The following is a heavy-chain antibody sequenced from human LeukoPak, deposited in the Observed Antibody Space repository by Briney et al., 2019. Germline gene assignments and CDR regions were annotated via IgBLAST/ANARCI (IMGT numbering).Heavy chain of an antibody. CDR2: IYYSGST. V-gene: IGHV4-59*08. CDR3: ARLGIAAAGTSGNYYYYGMDV. CDR1: GGSISSYY. Sequence: SETLSLTCTVSGGSISSYYWSWIRQPPGKGLEWIGYIYYSGSTNYNPSLKSRVTISVDTSKNQSSLKLSSVTAADTAVYYCARLGIAAAGTSGNYYYYGMDVWGQGTTVTVSS. J-gene: IGHJ6*02. D-gene: IGHD6-13*01.